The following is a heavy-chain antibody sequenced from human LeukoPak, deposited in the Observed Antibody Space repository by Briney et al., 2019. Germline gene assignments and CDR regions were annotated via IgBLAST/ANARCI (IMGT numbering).Heavy chain of an antibody. J-gene: IGHJ6*02. V-gene: IGHV4-59*08. Sequence: SETLSLTCTVSGGSISSYYWSWIRQPPGKGLEWIGYIYYSGSTNYNPSLKSRVTISVDTSKNQFSLKLSSVTAADTAVYYCARGQKQAKWNYYYSYGMDVWGQGTTVTVSS. CDR2: IYYSGST. CDR3: ARGQKQAKWNYYYSYGMDV. D-gene: IGHD1-26*01. CDR1: GGSISSYY.